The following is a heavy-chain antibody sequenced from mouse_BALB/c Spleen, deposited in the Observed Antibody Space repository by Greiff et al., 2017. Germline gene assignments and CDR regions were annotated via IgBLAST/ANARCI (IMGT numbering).Heavy chain of an antibody. D-gene: IGHD2-1*01. Sequence: EVKLMESGGGLVKPGGSLKLSCAASGFTFSSYAMSWVRQTPEKRLEWVATISSGGSYTYYPDSVKGRFTISRDNAKNTLFLQMSSLRSEDTAMYYCARRGYGNYEAYWGQGTLVTVSA. CDR3: ARRGYGNYEAY. CDR2: ISSGGSYT. V-gene: IGHV5-9-3*01. J-gene: IGHJ3*01. CDR1: GFTFSSYA.